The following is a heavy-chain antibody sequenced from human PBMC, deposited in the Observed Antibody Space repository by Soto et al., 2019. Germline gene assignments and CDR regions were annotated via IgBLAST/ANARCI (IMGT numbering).Heavy chain of an antibody. D-gene: IGHD3-22*01. V-gene: IGHV4-31*03. CDR1: GGSISSGGYY. Sequence: QVQLQESGPGLVKPSQTLSLTCTVSGGSISSGGYYWSWIRQHPGKGLEWIGYIYYSGSTYYNPSLKSRVNIAVDPSKNQFSLKLSAGTAAVTVVYYCSSSYYYDRSGYYYVGWYGVDVWGQGTTVTVSS. CDR3: SSSYYYDRSGYYYVGWYGVDV. CDR2: IYYSGST. J-gene: IGHJ6*02.